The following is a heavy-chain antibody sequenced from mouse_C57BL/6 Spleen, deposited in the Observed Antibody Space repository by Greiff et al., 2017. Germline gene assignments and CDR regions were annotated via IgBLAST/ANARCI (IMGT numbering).Heavy chain of an antibody. Sequence: QVQLQQPGAELVKPGASVKLSCKASGYTFTSYWMHWVKQRPGQGLEWIGMIHPNSGSTNYNEKFKSKATLTVDKSSSTAYMQLSSLTSEDSAVYYCARNLYGSSYDDYWGQGTTLTVSS. V-gene: IGHV1-64*01. J-gene: IGHJ2*01. CDR2: IHPNSGST. CDR3: ARNLYGSSYDDY. CDR1: GYTFTSYW. D-gene: IGHD1-1*01.